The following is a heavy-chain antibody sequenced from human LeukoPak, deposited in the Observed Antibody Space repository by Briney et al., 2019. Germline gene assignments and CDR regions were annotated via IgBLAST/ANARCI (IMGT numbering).Heavy chain of an antibody. CDR2: IYYSGST. D-gene: IGHD2-21*02. CDR3: ARDIRLNWFDP. Sequence: PSETLSFTCTVSGGSISSHYWSWIRQPPGEGLEWIGYIYYSGSTNYNPSLKSRVTISVDTSKNQFSLKLSSVTAADTAVYYCARDIRLNWFDPWGQGTLVTVSS. V-gene: IGHV4-59*11. J-gene: IGHJ5*02. CDR1: GGSISSHY.